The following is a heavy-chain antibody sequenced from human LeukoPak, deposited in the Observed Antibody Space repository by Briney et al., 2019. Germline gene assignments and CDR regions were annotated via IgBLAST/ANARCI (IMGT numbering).Heavy chain of an antibody. J-gene: IGHJ4*02. CDR2: ISYDGSNE. CDR3: ARVGYYSSGPFSYFDY. V-gene: IGHV3-30-3*01. CDR1: GFTFSRYA. Sequence: GGSLRLSCAASGFTFSRYAMHWVRQAPGKGLEWVAVISYDGSNEYYADSVKGQFTISRDSSENTLYLQMNSLRVEDTAVYYCARVGYYSSGPFSYFDYWGQGTLVTVSS. D-gene: IGHD3-10*01.